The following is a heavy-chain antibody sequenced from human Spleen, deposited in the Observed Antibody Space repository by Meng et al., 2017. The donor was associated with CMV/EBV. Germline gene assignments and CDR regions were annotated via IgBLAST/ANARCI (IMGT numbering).Heavy chain of an antibody. D-gene: IGHD1-26*01. CDR1: GFTVSSNY. CDR3: ARGGWELLPNYFDY. V-gene: IGHV3-66*01. CDR2: IYSGGST. Sequence: VLLVESGGGLGQPGGSLRLSCAASGFTVSSNYMSWVRQAPGKGLEWVSVIYSGGSTYYADSVKGRFTISRDNSKNTLYLQMNSLRAEDTAVYYCARGGWELLPNYFDYWGQGTLVTVSS. J-gene: IGHJ4*02.